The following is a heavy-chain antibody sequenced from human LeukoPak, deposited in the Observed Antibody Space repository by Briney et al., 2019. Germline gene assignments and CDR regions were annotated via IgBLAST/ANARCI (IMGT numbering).Heavy chain of an antibody. CDR1: GGSISIYY. V-gene: IGHV4-59*08. Sequence: SETLSLTCTVSGGSISIYYWSCIRQPPGEGLEWIGWILYTGTTNYNPSLKGRATISVDTSKNQFSLKLNSVSAADTAVYYCTRFAHDGSGYRPDYWGQGTLVTVSS. CDR2: ILYTGTT. CDR3: TRFAHDGSGYRPDY. J-gene: IGHJ4*02. D-gene: IGHD3-22*01.